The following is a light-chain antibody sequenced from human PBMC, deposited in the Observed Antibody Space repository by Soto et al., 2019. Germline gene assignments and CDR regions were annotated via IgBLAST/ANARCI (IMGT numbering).Light chain of an antibody. CDR3: QQSYVTPYS. Sequence: DIQMTQSPSSLPASVGDRITISCRASQSISTYLNWYQHRPGKAPNLLIYAPSSLRSVVPSRFSGSGSGTKFTLNISSLKTEDFARYYCQQSYVTPYSSGRRTKLELK. J-gene: IGKJ2*01. CDR1: QSISTY. CDR2: APS. V-gene: IGKV1-39*01.